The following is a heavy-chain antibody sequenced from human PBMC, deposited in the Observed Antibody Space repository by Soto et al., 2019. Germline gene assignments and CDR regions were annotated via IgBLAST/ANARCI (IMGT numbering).Heavy chain of an antibody. CDR2: MNPDSGDT. V-gene: IGHV1-8*01. J-gene: IGHJ4*02. CDR1: GYPFSAFD. CDR3: VRQPGGVATPGDDY. Sequence: QVQLVQSGAEVKKPGASVKVSCEASGYPFSAFDINWVRQAGGQGLEWMGWMNPDSGDTAFAQRFQDRITMTRSTSISTAYMELSRLTSVDTAVYFCVRQPGGVATPGDDYWGQGTLVTVSS. D-gene: IGHD2-15*01.